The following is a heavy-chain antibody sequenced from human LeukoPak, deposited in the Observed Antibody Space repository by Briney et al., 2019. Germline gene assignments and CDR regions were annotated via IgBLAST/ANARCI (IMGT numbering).Heavy chain of an antibody. CDR2: IYYSGST. D-gene: IGHD2/OR15-2a*01. J-gene: IGHJ5*02. CDR3: AKNSTAAWFGP. Sequence: SETLSLTCAVSGYSISSGDYWAWLRQPPGKGLEWIGSIYYSGSTDYNPSLKSRVSISVDTSKNQFSLKLFSVTAADTAVYYCAKNSTAAWFGPWGQGTLVTVSS. V-gene: IGHV4-38-2*01. CDR1: GYSISSGDY.